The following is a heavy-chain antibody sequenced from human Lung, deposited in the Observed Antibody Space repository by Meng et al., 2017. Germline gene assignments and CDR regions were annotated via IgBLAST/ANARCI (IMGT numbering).Heavy chain of an antibody. CDR1: GYTFTSYD. J-gene: IGHJ5*02. D-gene: IGHD3-16*01. V-gene: IGHV1-8*01. Sequence: LGRVGAEVKKPGASSKVSGKASGYTFTSYDINRVRQATGQGLEWMGWMNPTSGNTGYAQKFQGRVTMTRNTSISTAYMELSSLRSEDTAVYYCARGLLRHIGGNWFDPWGQGTLVTVSS. CDR3: ARGLLRHIGGNWFDP. CDR2: MNPTSGNT.